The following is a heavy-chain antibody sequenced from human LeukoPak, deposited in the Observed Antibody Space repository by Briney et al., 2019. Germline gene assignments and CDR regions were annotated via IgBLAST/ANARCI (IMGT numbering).Heavy chain of an antibody. D-gene: IGHD1-14*01. CDR2: IKSKTDGGTT. CDR1: GFTFSNAW. CDR3: TTAYGALEKEPDYYYYMDV. Sequence: GGSLRLSCAASGFTFSNAWMSWVRQAPGKGLEWVGRIKSKTDGGTTDYAAPVKGRFTISRDDSKNTLYLQMNSLKTEDTAVYYCTTAYGALEKEPDYYYYMDVWGKGTTVTISS. V-gene: IGHV3-15*01. J-gene: IGHJ6*03.